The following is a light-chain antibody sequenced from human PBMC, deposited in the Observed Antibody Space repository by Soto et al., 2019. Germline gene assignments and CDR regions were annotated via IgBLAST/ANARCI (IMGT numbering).Light chain of an antibody. CDR1: QSVSSN. CDR3: QQYNNWPL. Sequence: ELVMTQSPATLSVSPGERATLSCRASQSVSSNLAWYQQKPGQAPRLLIYGASTRATGIPARFSGSGSGTEFTLTISSLQSEDFAVYYCQQYNNWPLFGQGTKVEIK. J-gene: IGKJ1*01. V-gene: IGKV3-15*01. CDR2: GAS.